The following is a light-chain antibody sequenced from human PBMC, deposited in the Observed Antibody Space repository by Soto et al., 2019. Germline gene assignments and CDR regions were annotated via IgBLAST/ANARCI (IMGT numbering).Light chain of an antibody. V-gene: IGLV2-14*01. J-gene: IGLJ2*01. Sequence: QSALTQPASVSGSPGQSITISCTGTSSDAGDYNYVSWYQQHPGKAPKLMIYDVSNRPSGVSNRFSGSKSGNTASLTISGLQAEDEADYYCSSYTSSSTLVVFGGGTQLTVL. CDR2: DVS. CDR1: SSDAGDYNY. CDR3: SSYTSSSTLVV.